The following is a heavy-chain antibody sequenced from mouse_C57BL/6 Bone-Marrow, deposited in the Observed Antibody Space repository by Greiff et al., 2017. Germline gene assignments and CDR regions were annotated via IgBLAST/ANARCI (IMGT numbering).Heavy chain of an antibody. Sequence: QVQLQQPGAELVKPGASVKLSCKASGYTFTSYWMHWVKQGPGQGLEWIGMIHPNSGSTNYNEKFKSKATLTVDKSSSAAYMQLSSLTSEDSAVYYCARYDGYYVDYWGQGTTLTVSS. D-gene: IGHD2-3*01. V-gene: IGHV1-64*01. CDR3: ARYDGYYVDY. CDR2: IHPNSGST. CDR1: GYTFTSYW. J-gene: IGHJ2*01.